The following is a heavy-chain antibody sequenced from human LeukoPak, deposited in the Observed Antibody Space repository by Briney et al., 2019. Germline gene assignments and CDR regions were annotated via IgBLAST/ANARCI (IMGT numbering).Heavy chain of an antibody. J-gene: IGHJ6*02. CDR1: GFTVSSIY. CDR2: IYSGGST. CDR3: ARDGGLGSSSWGYYYYYGMDV. V-gene: IGHV3-53*01. Sequence: QSGGSLRLSCAASGFTVSSIYMSWVRQAPGKGLEWVSVIYSGGSTYYADSVKGRFTISRDNSKNTLYLQMNSLRAEDTAVYYCARDGGLGSSSWGYYYYYGMDVWGQGTTVTVSS. D-gene: IGHD6-13*01.